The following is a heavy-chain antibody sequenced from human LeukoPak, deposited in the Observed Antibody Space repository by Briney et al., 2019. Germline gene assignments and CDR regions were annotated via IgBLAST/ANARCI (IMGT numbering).Heavy chain of an antibody. D-gene: IGHD1-26*01. J-gene: IGHJ4*02. V-gene: IGHV4-59*01. CDR1: GGSTSSYY. CDR2: INYSEST. CDR3: ARGRAATPFDY. Sequence: SETLSLTCTVSGGSTSSYYWNWIRQPPGKGLEWIGYINYSESTKHKPSLKSRVTISVDTSKNQFSLKLSSVTAADTAVYYCARGRAATPFDYWGQGTLVTVSS.